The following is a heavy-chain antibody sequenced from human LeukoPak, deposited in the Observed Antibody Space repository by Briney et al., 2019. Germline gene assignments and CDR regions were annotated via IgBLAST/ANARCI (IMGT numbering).Heavy chain of an antibody. CDR1: GFTFSSYW. J-gene: IGHJ4*02. V-gene: IGHV3-7*01. CDR2: IKQDGSEK. D-gene: IGHD5-24*01. CDR3: ARGRRVEMATILDY. Sequence: GGSLRLSCAASGFTFSSYWMSWVRQAPGKGLEGVANIKQDGSEKYYVDSVKGRFTISRDNAKNSLYLQMNSLRAEDTAVYYCARGRRVEMATILDYWGQGTLVTVSS.